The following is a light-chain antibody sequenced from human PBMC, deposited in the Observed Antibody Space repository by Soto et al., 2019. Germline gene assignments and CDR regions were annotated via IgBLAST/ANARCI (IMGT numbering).Light chain of an antibody. CDR2: GAS. CDR1: QSITSTY. Sequence: ILLTQSPGILSLSPGERATLSCSASQSITSTYLAGDQQKPGQAPRILIYGASSRATGIPDRFSGSGSGTDFTLTISRLEPEDFAVYYCQQYGSSPPITFGHGTRLEIK. CDR3: QQYGSSPPIT. J-gene: IGKJ5*01. V-gene: IGKV3-20*01.